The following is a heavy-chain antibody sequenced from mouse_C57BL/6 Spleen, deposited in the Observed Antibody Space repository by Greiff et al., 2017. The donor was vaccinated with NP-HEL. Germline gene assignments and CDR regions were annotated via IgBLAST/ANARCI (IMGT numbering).Heavy chain of an antibody. CDR1: GYTFTSYG. Sequence: VQLQQSGAELARPGASVKLSCKASGYTFTSYGISWVKQRTGQGLEWIGEIYPRSGNTYYNEKFKGKATLTADKSSSTAYMELRSLTSEDSAVYFCARKDYSNWFAYWGQGTLVTVSA. CDR2: IYPRSGNT. J-gene: IGHJ3*01. CDR3: ARKDYSNWFAY. V-gene: IGHV1-81*01. D-gene: IGHD2-5*01.